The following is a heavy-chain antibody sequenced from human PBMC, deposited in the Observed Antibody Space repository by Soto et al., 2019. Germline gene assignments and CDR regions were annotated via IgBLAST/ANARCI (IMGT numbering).Heavy chain of an antibody. CDR3: ASGSGWLFDS. V-gene: IGHV3-7*05. J-gene: IGHJ4*02. D-gene: IGHD6-19*01. CDR2: IKQDGSEK. CDR1: GFIFNKYW. Sequence: GGSLRLSCAASGFIFNKYWMNWVRQAPGKGLEWVANIKQDGSEKYYLDSVKGRFTISRDNAKNSLYLQMNSLRAEDTAVYYCASGSGWLFDSWGQGTLVTVSS.